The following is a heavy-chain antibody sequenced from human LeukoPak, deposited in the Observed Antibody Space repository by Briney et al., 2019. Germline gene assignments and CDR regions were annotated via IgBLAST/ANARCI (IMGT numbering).Heavy chain of an antibody. CDR1: GGSISSGDYY. V-gene: IGHV4-30-2*01. CDR3: ARAPKYYFDSSASWYFDI. D-gene: IGHD3-22*01. Sequence: SETLSLTCTVSGGSISSGDYYWSWIRQPPGKGLEWIGYIYDSGRTDFNPSLKSRVTISLDESKNQFYLKLNSVTAADTAVYYCARAPKYYFDSSASWYFDIWGLGTLVAVSS. CDR2: IYDSGRT. J-gene: IGHJ2*01.